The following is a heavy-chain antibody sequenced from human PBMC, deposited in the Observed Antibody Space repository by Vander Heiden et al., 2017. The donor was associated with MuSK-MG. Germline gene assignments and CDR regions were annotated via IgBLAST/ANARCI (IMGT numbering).Heavy chain of an antibody. J-gene: IGHJ3*02. D-gene: IGHD1-26*01. Sequence: QATLRQSGPALLIPTQPLTLTSAFAGFSVSTSGMCVSWLRQPPGKPLEWLARVAWHDDKYYSTSLKNRLNISKDNTKSQVVLTMTKMDRVDTATYYCARYNAGIYVNAFDIWGQGTVVTVSS. CDR3: ARYNAGIYVNAFDI. CDR2: VAWHDDK. CDR1: GFSVSTSGMC. V-gene: IGHV2-70*15.